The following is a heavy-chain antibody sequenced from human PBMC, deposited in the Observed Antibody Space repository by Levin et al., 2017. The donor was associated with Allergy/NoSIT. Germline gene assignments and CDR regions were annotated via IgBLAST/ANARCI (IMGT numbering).Heavy chain of an antibody. D-gene: IGHD3-3*02. CDR1: GFTFSSHP. Sequence: GGSLRLSCAVSGFTFSSHPMHWVRQAPGRGLEWVAIISSDGSDKRYAESVKGRFTISRDNSKNTLHPQMNSLRPEDTAVYYCVRDVGTFFDVLNFYFDYWGQGTLVTASS. CDR2: ISSDGSDK. CDR3: VRDVGTFFDVLNFYFDY. J-gene: IGHJ4*02. V-gene: IGHV3-30*04.